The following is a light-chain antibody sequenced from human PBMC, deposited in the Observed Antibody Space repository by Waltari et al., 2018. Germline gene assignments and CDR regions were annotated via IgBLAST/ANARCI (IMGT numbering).Light chain of an antibody. Sequence: QSAMTQPASVSGSPGQSIPISCTGTSSDVGGYNYVSWYPPHPGQAPKRIIYGVSKRPSGVSARFSGSKSGNTASLTVSGLQAEDESYYYCGSYTLINTLVVFGGGTKVTVL. CDR1: SSDVGGYNY. CDR3: GSYTLINTLVV. J-gene: IGLJ3*02. CDR2: GVS. V-gene: IGLV2-14*01.